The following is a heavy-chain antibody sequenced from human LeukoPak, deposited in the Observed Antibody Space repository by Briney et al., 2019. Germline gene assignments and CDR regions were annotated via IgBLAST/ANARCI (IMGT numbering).Heavy chain of an antibody. V-gene: IGHV5-10-1*04. CDR1: GYSFTSYW. J-gene: IGHJ3*01. Sequence: GESLRISCKGSGYSFTSYWISWVRQMPGKGLEWMGRIDPSDSYTNYSPSFQGQVTISADKSIITAYLQWSSLKASDTAMYYCATHYDSGNDPHAFDVWGQGTMVTVSS. CDR2: IDPSDSYT. CDR3: ATHYDSGNDPHAFDV. D-gene: IGHD3-10*01.